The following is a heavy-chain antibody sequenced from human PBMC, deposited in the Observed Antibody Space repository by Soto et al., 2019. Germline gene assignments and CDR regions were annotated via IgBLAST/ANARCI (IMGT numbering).Heavy chain of an antibody. CDR2: IIPILGIA. CDR1: GGTFSSST. CDR3: AMEYCRSTSCYRDY. Sequence: QVQLVQSGAEVKKPGSSVKVSCKASGGTFSSSTISWVRQAPGQGLEWMGRIIPILGIANYAQKFQGRVTITADKCTSTAYMELSSLRSKDTAVYYYAMEYCRSTSCYRDYWGQRTLVTVSS. D-gene: IGHD2-2*02. V-gene: IGHV1-69*02. J-gene: IGHJ4*02.